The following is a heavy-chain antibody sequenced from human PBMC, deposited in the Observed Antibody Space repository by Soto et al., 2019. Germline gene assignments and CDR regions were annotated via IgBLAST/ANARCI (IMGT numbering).Heavy chain of an antibody. D-gene: IGHD2-2*01. CDR2: IIPILGIA. CDR1: GGTFSSYT. J-gene: IGHJ4*02. CDR3: AREMSYCSSTSCYEGGRYDY. V-gene: IGHV1-69*08. Sequence: QVQLVQSGAEVKKPGSSVKVSCKASGGTFSSYTISWVRQAPGQGLEWMGRIIPILGIANYAQKVQGSVTIAADKSTSTADMELSSLRSEDTAVYYCAREMSYCSSTSCYEGGRYDYWGEGTLVTVSS.